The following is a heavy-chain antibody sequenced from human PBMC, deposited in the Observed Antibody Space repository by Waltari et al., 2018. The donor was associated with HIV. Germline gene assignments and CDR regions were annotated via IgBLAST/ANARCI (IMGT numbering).Heavy chain of an antibody. D-gene: IGHD1-7*01. V-gene: IGHV1-2*02. J-gene: IGHJ6*02. CDR2: INPNSGGT. CDR3: ARDRARTTDYYYYGMDV. Sequence: QVQLVQSGAEVKKTGASVKVPCKASGYTLTGYYMHWVRQAPGQGLEWMGWINPNSGGTNYAQKFQGRVTMTRDTSISTAYMELSRLRSDDTAVYYCARDRARTTDYYYYGMDVWGQGTTVTVSS. CDR1: GYTLTGYY.